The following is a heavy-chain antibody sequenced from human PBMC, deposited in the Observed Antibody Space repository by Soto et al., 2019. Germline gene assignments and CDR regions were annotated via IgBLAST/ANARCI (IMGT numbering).Heavy chain of an antibody. CDR3: ASYDCTNGVCARDY. Sequence: GSLRLSCAASGFTFSSYAMSWVRQAPGKGLEWVSAISGSGGSTYYADSVKGRFTISRDNSKNTLYLQMNSLRAEDTAVYYCASYDCTNGVCARDYWGQGTLVTVSS. D-gene: IGHD2-8*01. J-gene: IGHJ4*02. CDR2: ISGSGGST. V-gene: IGHV3-23*01. CDR1: GFTFSSYA.